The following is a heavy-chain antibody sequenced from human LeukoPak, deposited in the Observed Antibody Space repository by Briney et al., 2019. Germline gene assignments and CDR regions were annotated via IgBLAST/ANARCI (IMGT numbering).Heavy chain of an antibody. CDR1: GFTFSSYW. V-gene: IGHV3-30*02. J-gene: IGHJ4*02. Sequence: GGSLRLSCAASGFTFSSYWMSWVRQAPGKGLEWVAFIRHDGSNKYYADSVKGRFTISRDNSKNTLYLQMNSLRAEDTAVYYCAKGYCSSTTCSVDYWGQGTLVTVSS. D-gene: IGHD2-2*01. CDR2: IRHDGSNK. CDR3: AKGYCSSTTCSVDY.